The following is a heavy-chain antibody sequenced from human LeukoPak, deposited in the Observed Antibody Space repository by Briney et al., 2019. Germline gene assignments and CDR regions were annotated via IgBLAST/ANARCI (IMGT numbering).Heavy chain of an antibody. D-gene: IGHD3-22*01. CDR3: ASFTYYYDSSGYYVTDAFDI. J-gene: IGHJ3*02. CDR2: IYYSGST. CDR1: GGSISSGGYY. Sequence: SSQTLSLTCTVSGGSISSGGYYWSWIRQHPGKGLEWIGYIYYSGSTYYNPSLKSRVTISVDTSKNQFSLKLSSVTAADTAVYYCASFTYYYDSSGYYVTDAFDIWAKGQWSPSLQ. V-gene: IGHV4-31*03.